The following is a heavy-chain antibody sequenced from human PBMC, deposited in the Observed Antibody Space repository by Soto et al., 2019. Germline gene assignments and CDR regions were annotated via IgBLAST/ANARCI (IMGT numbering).Heavy chain of an antibody. V-gene: IGHV4-31*03. CDR2: IYYSGST. CDR3: ARSSSYYFYYYYGVDV. CDR1: GGSISSGGYY. J-gene: IGHJ6*02. Sequence: PSETLSLTCTVSGGSISSGGYYWSWIRQHPGKGLEWIGYIYYSGSTYYNPSLKSRVTISVDTSKNQFSLKLSSVTAADTAVYYCARSSSYYFYYYYGVDVWGQGTTVTVSS. D-gene: IGHD6-6*01.